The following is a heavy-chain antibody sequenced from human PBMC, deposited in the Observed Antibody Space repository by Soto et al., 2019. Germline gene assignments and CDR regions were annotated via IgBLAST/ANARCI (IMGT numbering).Heavy chain of an antibody. CDR2: MNPSSGNT. Sequence: GASVKVSCKPSGDSFIRYDIHWVRQATGQGLEWMGWMNPSSGNTGYAQKFRGRVTMTRNTSISTAYMELSDLRSEDTAVYYCVRRKERSGPHYFDSWGQGTLVTVSS. V-gene: IGHV1-8*01. CDR1: GDSFIRYD. J-gene: IGHJ4*02. CDR3: VRRKERSGPHYFDS.